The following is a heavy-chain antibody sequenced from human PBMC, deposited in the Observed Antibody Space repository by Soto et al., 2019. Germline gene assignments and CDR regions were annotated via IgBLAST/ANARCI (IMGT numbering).Heavy chain of an antibody. CDR2: ISYDGSNK. CDR1: GFTFIGYG. CDR3: AKDWNYYDSSGYHDY. Sequence: PGGSLILSCAASGFTFIGYGMHWVRQAPGKGLEWVAVISYDGSNKYYADSVKGRFTISRDNSKNTLYLQMNSLRAEDTAVYYCAKDWNYYDSSGYHDYWGQGTLVTVSS. J-gene: IGHJ4*02. D-gene: IGHD3-22*01. V-gene: IGHV3-30*18.